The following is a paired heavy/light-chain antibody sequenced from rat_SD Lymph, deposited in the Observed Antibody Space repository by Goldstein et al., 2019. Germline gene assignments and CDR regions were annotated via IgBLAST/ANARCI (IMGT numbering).Heavy chain of an antibody. J-gene: IGHJ2*01. CDR2: IKPKSTNYAT. D-gene: IGHD5-1*01. Sequence: EEQLMETGGGLVQPGKSLKLTCATSGFTFSIAWMNWVRQSPEKGLEWIARIKPKSTNYATEYAESVKGRFTISRDDSKSSIYLQMNSLKEEDTATYYCTHPSVWELRYYFDYWGQGVMVTVSS. V-gene: IGHV6-10*01. CDR1: GFTFSIAW. CDR3: THPSVWELRYYFDY.
Light chain of an antibody. CDR1: EGISNC. Sequence: DIQMTQSPHSLSASLGETVSIECLASEGISNCLAWYQQKPGKSPQLLIHHGRSLQDGVPSRFSGSGSGTQYSLKISNMQPEDEGIYYCQQGYKYPPTFGGGTKLELK. J-gene: IGKJ1*01. V-gene: IGKV12S11*01. CDR3: QQGYKYPPT. CDR2: HGR.